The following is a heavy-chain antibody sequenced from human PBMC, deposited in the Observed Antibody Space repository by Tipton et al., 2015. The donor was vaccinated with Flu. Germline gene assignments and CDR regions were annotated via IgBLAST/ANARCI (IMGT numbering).Heavy chain of an antibody. Sequence: TLSLTCTVSGGSISSSSFYWGWIRQPPGKGLEWIGSIYHSGSTYYNPSLKSRVTISVDTSKNQLSLKLSSVTAADTAVYYCARATYYYGMDVWGQGTTVTVSS. CDR2: IYHSGST. V-gene: IGHV4-39*07. CDR3: ARATYYYGMDV. CDR1: GGSISSSSFY. J-gene: IGHJ6*02.